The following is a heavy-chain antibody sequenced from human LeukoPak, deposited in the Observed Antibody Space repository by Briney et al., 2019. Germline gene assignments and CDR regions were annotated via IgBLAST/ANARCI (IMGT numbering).Heavy chain of an antibody. CDR2: INPNSGTT. V-gene: IGHV1-2*02. CDR3: ARDSGMVPDY. J-gene: IGHJ4*02. CDR1: GYTLTDCY. Sequence: ASVKVSCKASGYTLTDCYMHWVRQAPGQGLEWMGWINPNSGTTNYAQKFQGRVAMTRDTSISTAYMELISLRSDDTAVYYCARDSGMVPDYWGQGTLVTVSS. D-gene: IGHD4/OR15-4a*01.